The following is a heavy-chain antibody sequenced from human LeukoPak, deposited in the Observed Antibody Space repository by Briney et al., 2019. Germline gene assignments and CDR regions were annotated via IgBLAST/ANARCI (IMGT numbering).Heavy chain of an antibody. CDR1: GFTVSSNY. CDR3: ARVPGYSSSRYRPEDY. V-gene: IGHV3-53*01. J-gene: IGHJ4*02. Sequence: GGSLRLSCAASGFTVSSNYMSWVRQAPGKGLEWVSVIYSGGSTYYADSVKGRFTISRDNSKNTLYLQMNSLRAEDTAVYYCARVPGYSSSRYRPEDYWGQGTLVTVSS. D-gene: IGHD6-13*01. CDR2: IYSGGST.